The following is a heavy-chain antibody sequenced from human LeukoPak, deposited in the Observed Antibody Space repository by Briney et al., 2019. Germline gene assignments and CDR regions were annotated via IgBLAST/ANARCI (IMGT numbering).Heavy chain of an antibody. CDR3: ARDGNYYDSSGYYVYYFDY. CDR2: ISYDGSNK. CDR1: GFTFSSYA. V-gene: IGHV3-30-3*01. Sequence: GRSLRLSCAASGFTFSSYAMHWVRQAPGKGLEWVAVISYDGSNKYYADSVKGRFTISRDNSKNTLYLQMNSLRAEDTAVYYCARDGNYYDSSGYYVYYFDYWGQGTLVTVSS. D-gene: IGHD3-22*01. J-gene: IGHJ4*02.